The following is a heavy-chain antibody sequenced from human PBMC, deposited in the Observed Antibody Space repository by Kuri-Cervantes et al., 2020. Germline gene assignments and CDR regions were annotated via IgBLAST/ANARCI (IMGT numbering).Heavy chain of an antibody. Sequence: GGSLRLSCAASGFTFSSYGMHWVRQAPGKGLEWVGFIRSKAYGGTTEYAASVKGRFTISRDDSKSIAYLQMNSLKTEDTAVYYCTRDHRDYGDYLYYFDYWGQGTLVTVSS. CDR1: GFTFSSYG. J-gene: IGHJ4*02. D-gene: IGHD4-17*01. V-gene: IGHV3-49*04. CDR2: IRSKAYGGTT. CDR3: TRDHRDYGDYLYYFDY.